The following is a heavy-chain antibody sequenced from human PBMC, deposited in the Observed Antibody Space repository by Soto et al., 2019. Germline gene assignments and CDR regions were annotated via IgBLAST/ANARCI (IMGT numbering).Heavy chain of an antibody. D-gene: IGHD2-8*01. Sequence: LGESLKISCTGVGYSFTSYWIGWVRQMPGKGLEWMGITYPGDSDTRYSPSFQGQVTISADKSISTVYLQWSSLKASDTAMYYCARGYCTTNICDPWFDPWGQGTLVTVSS. V-gene: IGHV5-51*01. CDR3: ARGYCTTNICDPWFDP. CDR1: GYSFTSYW. CDR2: TYPGDSDT. J-gene: IGHJ5*02.